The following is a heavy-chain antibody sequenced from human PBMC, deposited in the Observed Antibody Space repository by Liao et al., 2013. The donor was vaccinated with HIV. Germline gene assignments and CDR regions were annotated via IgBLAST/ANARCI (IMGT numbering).Heavy chain of an antibody. CDR1: GGSISSGSYY. Sequence: QVQLQESGPGLVKPSQTLSLTCTVSGGSISSGSYYWSWIRQPAGKTLEWIGHIYTSGSTNYNPSLKSRVTISLDTSKNQFSLKLSSVTAADTAVYYCATHYYDFWSGYRGVFDYWGQGTLVTVSS. D-gene: IGHD3-3*01. CDR2: IYTSGST. J-gene: IGHJ4*02. CDR3: ATHYYDFWSGYRGVFDY. V-gene: IGHV4-61*02.